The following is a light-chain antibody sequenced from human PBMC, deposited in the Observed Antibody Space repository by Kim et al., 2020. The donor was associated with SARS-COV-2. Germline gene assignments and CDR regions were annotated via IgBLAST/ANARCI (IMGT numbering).Light chain of an antibody. V-gene: IGKV1-39*01. J-gene: IGKJ1*01. Sequence: DIQMTQSPSSLSASVGDRVTITCRASQSISRDLNWYQQKAGKAPKLLIYGASSLQSGVPSRFSGSGSGTDFTLTISSLQPEDFATYSCQQSYSSPWTFGQGTKVEIK. CDR2: GAS. CDR1: QSISRD. CDR3: QQSYSSPWT.